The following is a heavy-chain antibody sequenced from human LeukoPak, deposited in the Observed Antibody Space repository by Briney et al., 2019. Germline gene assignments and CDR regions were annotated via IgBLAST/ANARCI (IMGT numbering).Heavy chain of an antibody. CDR3: ARGCAWHGGCLNC. V-gene: IGHV1-3*01. Sequence: GASVKVSCKASGYTFTSYAMHWVRQAPGQRLEWMGWINAGNGNTKYSQKFQGRVTITRDTSASTAYMELSSLRSEDTAVYYCARGCAWHGGCLNCWGQGALVTVSS. D-gene: IGHD3-10*01. J-gene: IGHJ4*02. CDR1: GYTFTSYA. CDR2: INAGNGNT.